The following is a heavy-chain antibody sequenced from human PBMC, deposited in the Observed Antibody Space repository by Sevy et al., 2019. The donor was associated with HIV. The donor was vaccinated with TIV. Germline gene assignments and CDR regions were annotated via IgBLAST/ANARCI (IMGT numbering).Heavy chain of an antibody. D-gene: IGHD3-10*01. CDR1: GFTFNSYF. Sequence: GGSPRLSCAASGFTFNSYFMNWVRQTPGKGLEWVSSISSASSYIFYAVTVKGRFTISRDKDHKSLYLEMKGLRAEDMALYYCARGNYYGSLYYFDHWGQGILVTVSS. J-gene: IGHJ4*02. V-gene: IGHV3-21*01. CDR3: ARGNYYGSLYYFDH. CDR2: ISSASSYI.